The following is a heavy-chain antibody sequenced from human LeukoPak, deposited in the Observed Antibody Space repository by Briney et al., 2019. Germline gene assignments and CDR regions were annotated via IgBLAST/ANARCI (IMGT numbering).Heavy chain of an antibody. CDR3: AGVIVVVGDLGY. Sequence: GGSLRLSCAASGFTFSSYAMSWVRQAPGKALEWVSAISGSGGSTYYADSVKGRFTISRDNSKNTLYLQMNSLRAEDTAVYYCAGVIVVVGDLGYWGQGTLVTVSS. D-gene: IGHD2-2*01. V-gene: IGHV3-23*01. CDR1: GFTFSSYA. J-gene: IGHJ4*02. CDR2: ISGSGGST.